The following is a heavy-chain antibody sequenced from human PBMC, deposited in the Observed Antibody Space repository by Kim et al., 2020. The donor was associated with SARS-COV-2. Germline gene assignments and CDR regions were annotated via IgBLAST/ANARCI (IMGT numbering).Heavy chain of an antibody. CDR1: GFTFSSYG. D-gene: IGHD3-10*01. CDR3: ARVRYYYGSGSYYNPPDY. V-gene: IGHV3-33*05. CDR2: ISYDGSNK. J-gene: IGHJ4*02. Sequence: GGSLRLSCAASGFTFSSYGMHWVRQAPGKGLEWVAVISYDGSNKYYADSVKGRFTISRDNSKNTLYLQMNSLRAEDTAVYYCARVRYYYGSGSYYNPPDYWGQGTLVTVSS.